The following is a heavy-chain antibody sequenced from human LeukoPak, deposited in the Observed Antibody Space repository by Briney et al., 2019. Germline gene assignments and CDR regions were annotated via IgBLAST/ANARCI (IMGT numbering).Heavy chain of an antibody. J-gene: IGHJ4*02. CDR2: ISYDGSNK. CDR1: GFTFSSYG. V-gene: IGHV3-30*03. D-gene: IGHD3-16*01. Sequence: PGGSLRLSCAASGFTFSSYGMHWVRQAPGKGLEWVAVISYDGSNKYYADSVKGRFTISRDNSKNTLYLQMNSLRAEDTAVYYCASFSWGPNDYWGQGTLVTVSS. CDR3: ASFSWGPNDY.